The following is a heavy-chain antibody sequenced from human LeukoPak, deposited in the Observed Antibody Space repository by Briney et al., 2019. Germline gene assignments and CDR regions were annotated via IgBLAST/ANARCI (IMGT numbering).Heavy chain of an antibody. CDR1: GAPISSYN. V-gene: IGHV4-4*07. D-gene: IGHD6-19*01. J-gene: IGHJ4*02. Sequence: SETLSLTCTVSGAPISSYNWNWIRQTAGKGLEWIGRISGSGSTKYNLSLKSRVTMSVDTSKNKFSLNLNSVTAADTAVYYCARELTSGWYPVDSWGQGTLVIVSS. CDR3: ARELTSGWYPVDS. CDR2: ISGSGST.